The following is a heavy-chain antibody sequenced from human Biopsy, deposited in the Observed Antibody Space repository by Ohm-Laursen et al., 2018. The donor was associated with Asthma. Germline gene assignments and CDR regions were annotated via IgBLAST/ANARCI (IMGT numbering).Heavy chain of an antibody. V-gene: IGHV3-9*01. CDR1: GFRFDDYA. D-gene: IGHD6-19*01. J-gene: IGHJ6*02. Sequence: SLRLSCAASGFRFDDYAMYWVRQAPGKGLEWVAGISWNSGNIGYAVSVKGRFIVSRDNVKNSLYLQMNSLRAEDTAVYYCARDSYSSGLYDDFESWGQGTTVTVSS. CDR2: ISWNSGNI. CDR3: ARDSYSSGLYDDFES.